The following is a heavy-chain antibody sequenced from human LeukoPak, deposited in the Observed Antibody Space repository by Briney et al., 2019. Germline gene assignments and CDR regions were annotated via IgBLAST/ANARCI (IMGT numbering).Heavy chain of an antibody. CDR3: AREMLAAVAAQS. CDR1: GFTFSSYS. CDR2: ITSSSSYI. J-gene: IGHJ5*02. D-gene: IGHD6-19*01. V-gene: IGHV3-21*01. Sequence: PGGSLRLSCAASGFTFSSYSMNWARQAPGKGLEWVSSITSSSSYIYYADSVKGRFTISRDNAKNSLYLQMNSLRAEDTAVYYCAREMLAAVAAQSWGQGTLVTVSS.